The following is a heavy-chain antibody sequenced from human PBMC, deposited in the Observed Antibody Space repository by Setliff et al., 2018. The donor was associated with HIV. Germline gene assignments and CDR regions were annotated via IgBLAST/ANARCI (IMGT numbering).Heavy chain of an antibody. CDR1: GYSFTTSY. CDR3: ARASPAPRAYGSGSYLAW. D-gene: IGHD3-10*01. CDR2: INPDVGRS. J-gene: IGHJ4*02. Sequence: GASVKVSCKASGYSFTTSYIHWVRQAPGQGLEWMGIINPDVGRSTYAQNFQGRVTMTRDTPTTTVYMELSSLRSEDTAVYYCARASPAPRAYGSGSYLAWWGLGTLVTSPQ. V-gene: IGHV1-46*03.